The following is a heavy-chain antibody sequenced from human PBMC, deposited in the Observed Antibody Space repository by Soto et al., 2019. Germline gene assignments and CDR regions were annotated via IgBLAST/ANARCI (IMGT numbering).Heavy chain of an antibody. J-gene: IGHJ4*02. Sequence: GASVKVSCKASGYTFSGYYIHWLRQAPGQGLEWMGGIIPIFGTANYAQKFQGRVTITADESTSTAYMELSSLRSEDTAVYYCARRARDWGQGTLVTVSS. D-gene: IGHD1-26*01. CDR1: GYTFSGYY. CDR2: IIPIFGTA. V-gene: IGHV1-69*13. CDR3: ARRARD.